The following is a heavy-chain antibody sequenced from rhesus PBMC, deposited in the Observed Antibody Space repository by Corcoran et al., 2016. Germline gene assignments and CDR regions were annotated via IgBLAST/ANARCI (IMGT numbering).Heavy chain of an antibody. CDR2: IYGSSGST. Sequence: QVQLQESGPGVVKPSETLSLTCAVSGYSISSGYDWSWIRQPPGKGLEWIGYIYGSSGSTNYNPSLNNRVTISKDTSKNQFSLKLSSVTAADTAVYYCAREYGSIFDYWGQGVLVTVSS. CDR3: AREYGSIFDY. J-gene: IGHJ4*01. V-gene: IGHV4-76*01. CDR1: GYSISSGYD. D-gene: IGHD4-29*01.